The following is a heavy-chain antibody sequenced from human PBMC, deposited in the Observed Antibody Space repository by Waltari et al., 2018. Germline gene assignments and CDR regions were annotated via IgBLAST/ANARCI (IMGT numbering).Heavy chain of an antibody. Sequence: QVQLVQSGAEVKKPGASVKVSCKASGYTFTGYYMHWVRQAPGQGLGWMGRINPNSGGTNYAQKFQGRVTMTRDTSISTAYMELSRLRSDDTAVYYCAREKLAAGNYYYYGMDVWGQGTTVTVSS. CDR3: AREKLAAGNYYYYGMDV. CDR1: GYTFTGYY. D-gene: IGHD6-13*01. J-gene: IGHJ6*01. CDR2: INPNSGGT. V-gene: IGHV1-2*06.